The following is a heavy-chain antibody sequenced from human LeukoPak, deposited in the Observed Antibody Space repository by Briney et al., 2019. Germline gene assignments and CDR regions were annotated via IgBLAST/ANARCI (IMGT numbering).Heavy chain of an antibody. D-gene: IGHD6-6*01. CDR3: ARDKRIAARLGSAYYMDV. Sequence: ASVKVSCKASGYTFTGYYMDWVGQAPGQALEWMGWINPNSGGRNYAQKFQGRVTMTRVASISTAYMELSRLRSDDTAVYYCARDKRIAARLGSAYYMDVWGKGTTVTVSS. CDR1: GYTFTGYY. V-gene: IGHV1-2*02. CDR2: INPNSGGR. J-gene: IGHJ6*03.